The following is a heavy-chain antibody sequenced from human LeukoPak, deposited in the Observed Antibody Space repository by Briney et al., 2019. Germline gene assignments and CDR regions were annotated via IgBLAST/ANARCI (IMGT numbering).Heavy chain of an antibody. CDR3: ARVKTWETYSGSYGGLDY. CDR2: VYRSGST. J-gene: IGHJ4*02. V-gene: IGHV4-4*02. Sequence: SSGTLSLTCAVSGGSISSSNWWSWVRQPPGKGLEWIGEVYRSGSTNYNPSLKSRVTISVDKSKNQFSLKLSSVTAADTAVYYCARVKTWETYSGSYGGLDYWGQGTLVTVSS. D-gene: IGHD1-26*01. CDR1: GGSISSSNW.